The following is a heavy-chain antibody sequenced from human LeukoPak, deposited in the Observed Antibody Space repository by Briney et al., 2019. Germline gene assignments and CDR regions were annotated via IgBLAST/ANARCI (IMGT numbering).Heavy chain of an antibody. D-gene: IGHD6-13*01. CDR1: GGSISSGGYN. CDR3: AKLVPRKQNWYFDL. Sequence: SSETLSLTCTVSGGSISSGGYNWSWIRQHPGKGLEWIGYIYYSGSTNYNPSLKSRVTISVDTSKNQFSLKLSSVTAADTAVYYCAKLVPRKQNWYFDLWGRGTLVTVSS. CDR2: IYYSGST. J-gene: IGHJ2*01. V-gene: IGHV4-61*08.